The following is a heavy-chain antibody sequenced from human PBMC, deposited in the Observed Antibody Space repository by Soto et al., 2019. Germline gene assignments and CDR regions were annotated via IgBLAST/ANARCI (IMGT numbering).Heavy chain of an antibody. J-gene: IGHJ2*01. V-gene: IGHV3-33*01. CDR2: IWFDGSDK. D-gene: IGHD3-16*01. Sequence: QVQLVESGGGVVQPGRSLRLSCAASGFSFSNYGMHWVRQAPGKGLEWVAVIWFDGSDKYYGDSVKGRFTISRDNSEKRLYLQMNSLRDEDTAVYFCARDLWGSSSRAGYFDLWGRGILVSIAS. CDR3: ARDLWGSSSRAGYFDL. CDR1: GFSFSNYG.